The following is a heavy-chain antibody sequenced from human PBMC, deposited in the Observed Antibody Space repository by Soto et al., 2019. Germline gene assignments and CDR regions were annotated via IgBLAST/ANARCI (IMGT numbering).Heavy chain of an antibody. J-gene: IGHJ1*01. Sequence: GGSLRLSCAASGFTFSSYSMNWVRQAPGKGLEWVSYISSSSSTIYYADSVKGRFTISRDNAKNSLYLQMNSLRDEDTAVYYCASPTSDYYDSSGYPTPQYFQHWGQDTLVTVSS. V-gene: IGHV3-48*02. CDR1: GFTFSSYS. CDR2: ISSSSSTI. D-gene: IGHD3-22*01. CDR3: ASPTSDYYDSSGYPTPQYFQH.